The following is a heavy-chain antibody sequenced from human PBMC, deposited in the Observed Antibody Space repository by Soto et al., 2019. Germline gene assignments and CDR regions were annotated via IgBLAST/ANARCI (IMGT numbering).Heavy chain of an antibody. J-gene: IGHJ4*02. CDR2: ITSNGGNT. CDR1: GFTFSSYA. D-gene: IGHD3-10*01. CDR3: ARRHGLDIDAYY. V-gene: IGHV3-64*01. Sequence: PGGSLRLSCAASGFTFSSYAMHWVRQAPGKGLGYVSAITSNGGNTDYASSVKGRFTISRDKSKNTLYLQRGSLRAEDMAVYYCARRHGLDIDAYYWGQGILVTVSS.